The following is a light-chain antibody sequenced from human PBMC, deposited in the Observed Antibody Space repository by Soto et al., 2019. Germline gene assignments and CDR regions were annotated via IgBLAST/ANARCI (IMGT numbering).Light chain of an antibody. CDR3: QQYGSSPVT. CDR1: QSVISSY. V-gene: IGKV3-20*01. J-gene: IGKJ3*01. CDR2: GAS. Sequence: EIVLTQSPGTLSLSPGERATLSCRASQSVISSYLAWYPQKPGQAPRLLIYGASSMTTGIPDRFSGSVSGTDFPLTISSLEPEDFAVYYCQQYGSSPVTFCPGTKVDIK.